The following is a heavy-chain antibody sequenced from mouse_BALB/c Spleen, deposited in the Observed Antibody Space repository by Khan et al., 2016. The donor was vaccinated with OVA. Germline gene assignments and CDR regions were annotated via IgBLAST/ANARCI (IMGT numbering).Heavy chain of an antibody. CDR1: GYTFTSYV. CDR2: IYPFNDDT. D-gene: IGHD1-1*01. CDR3: SPVGTYYVSFAY. J-gene: IGHJ3*01. Sequence: VQLKQSGPELVKPGASMKMSCKASGYTFTSYVMHWVKPKPGLGLEWIGYIYPFNDDTKYNEKFKGKATLTSDRSSSTAYMELSSLTSEDSSDYCCSPVGTYYVSFAYWGQGTLVTVSA. V-gene: IGHV1S136*01.